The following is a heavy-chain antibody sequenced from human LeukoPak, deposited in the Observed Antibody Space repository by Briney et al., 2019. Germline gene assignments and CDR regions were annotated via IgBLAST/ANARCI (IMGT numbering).Heavy chain of an antibody. J-gene: IGHJ4*02. Sequence: ASVKVSCKASGYTFTSYYIHWVRQAPGQGLEWMGMINPSGGSTSYPQKFQGRVTMTWDTSTSTAYMDLRSLRSDDTAVYFCARVSRYFEWLPEYYFDYWGQGTLVTVSS. CDR3: ARVSRYFEWLPEYYFDY. CDR2: INPSGGST. D-gene: IGHD3-9*01. V-gene: IGHV1-46*01. CDR1: GYTFTSYY.